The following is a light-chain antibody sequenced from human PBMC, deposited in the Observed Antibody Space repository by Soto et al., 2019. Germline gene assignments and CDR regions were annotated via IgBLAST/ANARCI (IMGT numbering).Light chain of an antibody. V-gene: IGKV1-39*01. CDR1: QSVNKY. Sequence: DIQMTQSPSSLSASVGDTVTITCRASQSVNKYLNWYQQKPGKAPKLLIYGASSLQSGVPSRFSGSGSGTDFTLTISSLQAEDFATYYCQQCYSAPPTFGQGTKVEIK. CDR2: GAS. J-gene: IGKJ1*01. CDR3: QQCYSAPPT.